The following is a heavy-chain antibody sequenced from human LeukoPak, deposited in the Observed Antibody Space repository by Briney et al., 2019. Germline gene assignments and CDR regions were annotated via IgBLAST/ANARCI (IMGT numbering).Heavy chain of an antibody. J-gene: IGHJ4*02. V-gene: IGHV3-30*02. Sequence: GGSLRLSCAASEFTFSNYGMHWVRQAPGKGLKWVAFIQYDGSNKYYGNSVKGRFAISRDTSKNTLYLQMNSLRTEDTAAYYCAKEHGSGSYFDYWGQGTLVTVSS. CDR3: AKEHGSGSYFDY. CDR1: EFTFSNYG. D-gene: IGHD3-10*01. CDR2: IQYDGSNK.